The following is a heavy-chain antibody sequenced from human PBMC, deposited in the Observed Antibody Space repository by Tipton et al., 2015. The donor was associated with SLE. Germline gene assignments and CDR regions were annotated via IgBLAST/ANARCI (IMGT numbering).Heavy chain of an antibody. J-gene: IGHJ4*02. CDR3: ARVFDYGDYEYFDY. Sequence: GLVKPSETLSLTCTVSGGSISSYYWSWIRQPPGKGLEWIGEINHSGSTNYNPSLKSRVTISVDTSKNQFSLKLSSVTAADTAVYYCARVFDYGDYEYFDYWGQGTLVTVSS. CDR2: INHSGST. D-gene: IGHD4-17*01. CDR1: GGSISSYY. V-gene: IGHV4-34*01.